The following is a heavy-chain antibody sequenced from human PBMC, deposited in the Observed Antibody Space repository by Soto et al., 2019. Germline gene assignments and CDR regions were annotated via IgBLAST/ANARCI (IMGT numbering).Heavy chain of an antibody. CDR2: IYYSGST. CDR1: GGSVSSGSNY. V-gene: IGHV4-61*01. J-gene: IGHJ4*02. CDR3: ARLTPRRYFAH. Sequence: QVQLQESGPGLVKPSETLSLTCTVSGGSVSSGSNYWSWIRQPPGKGLEWIGYIYYSGSTNYNPSLKSRATISVDTSKNPFSLKRSSVTAADTAVYYCARLTPRRYFAHWGQGTLVTVSS.